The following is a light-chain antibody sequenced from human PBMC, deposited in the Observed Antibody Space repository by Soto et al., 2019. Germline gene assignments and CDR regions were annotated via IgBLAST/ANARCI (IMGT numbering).Light chain of an antibody. V-gene: IGKV1-39*01. J-gene: IGKJ2*01. CDR2: AAS. CDR1: QSISSY. Sequence: DLQMTQSPSSLSASVGDRVTITCRASQSISSYLNWYQQKPGKAPKLLIYAASSLQSGVPSRFRGSGSGTDFTLTISSLQPEDFATYYCQQSYSTPGYTFGQGTKLEIK. CDR3: QQSYSTPGYT.